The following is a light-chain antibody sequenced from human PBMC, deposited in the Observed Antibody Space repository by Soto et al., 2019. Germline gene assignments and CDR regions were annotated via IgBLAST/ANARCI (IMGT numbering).Light chain of an antibody. CDR2: GAS. Sequence: IMMTQSPATLSVSPGETATLSCRASQSVSSNLAWYQQKPGQAPRVLIYGASSRASGIPARFSGSGSGTEFTLTVGSLQSEDFAVYYCQQYRDWLGTFGQGTRVDIK. CDR1: QSVSSN. J-gene: IGKJ1*01. V-gene: IGKV3D-15*01. CDR3: QQYRDWLGT.